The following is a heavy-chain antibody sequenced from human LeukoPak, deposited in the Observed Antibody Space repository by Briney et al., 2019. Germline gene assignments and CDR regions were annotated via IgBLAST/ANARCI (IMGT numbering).Heavy chain of an antibody. CDR2: IYPGDSDT. V-gene: IGHV5-51*01. Sequence: PGESLKISCQGSGYSFTSYWIGWVRQMPGKGLEWMGIIYPGDSDTRYSPSFQGQVTISADKSISTAYLQWSSLKASDTAMYYCAVGGSGSYYHPAEYFQHWGQGTLVTVSS. J-gene: IGHJ1*01. CDR1: GYSFTSYW. D-gene: IGHD3-10*01. CDR3: AVGGSGSYYHPAEYFQH.